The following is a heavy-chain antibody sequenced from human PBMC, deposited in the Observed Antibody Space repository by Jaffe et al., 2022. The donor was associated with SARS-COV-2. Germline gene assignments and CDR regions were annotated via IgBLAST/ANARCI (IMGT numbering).Heavy chain of an antibody. V-gene: IGHV1-18*01. Sequence: QVQLVQSGAEVRKPGASVKVSCKASGYSFPSHGINWVRQAPGQGLEWLGWISISNGFTNYAQKIRDRVTMTTDTSTTTVYMELRSLEPDDTAIYFCARTTAPTVITPSDYWGQGTLVTVSS. D-gene: IGHD4-17*01. CDR2: ISISNGFT. CDR1: GYSFPSHG. CDR3: ARTTAPTVITPSDY. J-gene: IGHJ4*02.